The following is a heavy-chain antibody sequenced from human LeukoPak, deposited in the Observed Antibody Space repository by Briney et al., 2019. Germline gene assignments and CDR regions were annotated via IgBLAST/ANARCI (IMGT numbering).Heavy chain of an antibody. CDR3: ARETLELRLADYYYYYMDV. J-gene: IGHJ6*03. CDR1: GGSISSYY. D-gene: IGHD1-7*01. Sequence: PSETLSLTCTVSGGSISSYYWSWIRQPPGKGLEWIGYIYYSGSTNYNPSLKSRVTISVDTSKNQFSLKLSSVTAADTAVYYCARETLELRLADYYYYYMDVWGKGTTVTVSS. V-gene: IGHV4-59*01. CDR2: IYYSGST.